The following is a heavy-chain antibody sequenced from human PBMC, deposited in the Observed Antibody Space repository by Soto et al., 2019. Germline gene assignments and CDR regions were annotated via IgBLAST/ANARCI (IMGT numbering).Heavy chain of an antibody. CDR1: GFPFDDYG. V-gene: IGHV3-20*04. CDR3: ARAPGFYGDLFDY. D-gene: IGHD4-17*01. J-gene: IGHJ4*02. CDR2: VNRAGGST. Sequence: PGGSLRLSCEAFGFPFDDYGMSWVRQAPGKGLEWVSGVNRAGGSTGYADSVKGRFTISRDNAKNSLYLQMNSLRAEDTAFYYCARAPGFYGDLFDYWGQGTLVTVSS.